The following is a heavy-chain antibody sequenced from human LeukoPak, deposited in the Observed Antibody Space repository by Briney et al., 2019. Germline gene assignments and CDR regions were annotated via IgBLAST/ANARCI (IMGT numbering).Heavy chain of an antibody. CDR3: VRLTAAGRRTDFDY. J-gene: IGHJ4*02. CDR1: GFTFSSYA. V-gene: IGHV3-30*04. CDR2: ISYDGSNR. D-gene: IGHD6-13*01. Sequence: GTSLRLSCAASGFTFSSYAMHWVRQAPGKGLEWVAAISYDGSNRYYADSVKGRFTISRDNSKNTPYLQMNSLRTEETAVYYCVRLTAAGRRTDFDYWGQGTLVTVSS.